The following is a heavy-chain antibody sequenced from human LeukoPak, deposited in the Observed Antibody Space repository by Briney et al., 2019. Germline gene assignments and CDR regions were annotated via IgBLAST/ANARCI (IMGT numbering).Heavy chain of an antibody. D-gene: IGHD5-18*01. Sequence: SETLSLTCTVSGGSISSSSYYWGWIRQPPGKGLEWIGSIYYSGSTYYNPSLKSRVTVSVDTSKNQFSLKLSSVTAADTAVYYCACEDTAMVLLDYWGQGTLVTVSS. J-gene: IGHJ4*02. CDR1: GGSISSSSYY. V-gene: IGHV4-39*01. CDR2: IYYSGST. CDR3: ACEDTAMVLLDY.